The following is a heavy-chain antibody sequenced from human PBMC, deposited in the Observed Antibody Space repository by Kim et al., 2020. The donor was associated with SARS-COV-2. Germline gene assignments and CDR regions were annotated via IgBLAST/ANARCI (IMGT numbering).Heavy chain of an antibody. Sequence: GGSLRLSCAASGFTFSSYEMSWVRQAPGKGLEWVSYISSSGSTIYYADSVKGRFTISRDNAKNSLYLQMNSLRAEDTAVYYCARGLWEGLWSGAFDIWGQGTMVTVSS. CDR2: ISSSGSTI. CDR1: GFTFSSYE. J-gene: IGHJ3*02. V-gene: IGHV3-48*03. D-gene: IGHD3-3*01. CDR3: ARGLWEGLWSGAFDI.